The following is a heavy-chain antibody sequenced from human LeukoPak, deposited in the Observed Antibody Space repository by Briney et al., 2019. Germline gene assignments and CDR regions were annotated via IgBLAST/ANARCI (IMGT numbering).Heavy chain of an antibody. CDR1: GYSFTRYW. J-gene: IGHJ4*02. Sequence: VESLKISCKGSGYSFTRYWIAWVRQMPGKGLEWMGIIYPGDSDTKYSPSFQGHVIFSADKSISTAYLEWSSLKASDTAMYYCASQGASGPLDYWGQGTVVTVSS. CDR2: IYPGDSDT. V-gene: IGHV5-51*01. CDR3: ASQGASGPLDY.